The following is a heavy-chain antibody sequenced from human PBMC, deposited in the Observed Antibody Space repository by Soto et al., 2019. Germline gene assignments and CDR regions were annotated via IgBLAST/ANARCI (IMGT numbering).Heavy chain of an antibody. J-gene: IGHJ4*02. V-gene: IGHV4-34*01. D-gene: IGHD6-13*01. CDR3: ARGTSSSWYGFGY. CDR1: GGSFSGYY. CDR2: INHRGRT. Sequence: QVQLQQWGAGLLKPSETLSLTCAVYGGSFSGYYWSWIRQPPGKGLEWIGEINHRGRTNYNPSLKSRVTISVDTSKNQFSLKLSSVTAADTAVYYCARGTSSSWYGFGYWGQGTLVTVSS.